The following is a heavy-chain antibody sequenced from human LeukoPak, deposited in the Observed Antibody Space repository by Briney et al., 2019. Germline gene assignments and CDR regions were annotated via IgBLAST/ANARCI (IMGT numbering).Heavy chain of an antibody. D-gene: IGHD7-27*01. CDR1: GFTFNNYA. Sequence: GGSLRLSCAASGFTFNNYAMDWVRQAPGKGLEWVSLISRSGATTYYADSVKGRFTISRDNSRDTLYLQMTSLRAEDTAVYYCARDPGDRWFFDLWGRGALVTVSS. J-gene: IGHJ2*01. V-gene: IGHV3-23*01. CDR3: ARDPGDRWFFDL. CDR2: ISRSGATT.